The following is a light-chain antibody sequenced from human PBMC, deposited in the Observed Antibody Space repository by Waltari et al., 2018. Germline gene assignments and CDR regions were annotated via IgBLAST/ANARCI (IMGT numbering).Light chain of an antibody. Sequence: EIVLTQSPATLSLSPGERATLSCRASQSVSSSLAWYQQKPGQAPRLLIYGASSRATDIPDRFSGSGSGTDFTLTINSLEPEDVAVYFCQQYGDWPRTFGQGTKVEIK. CDR3: QQYGDWPRT. V-gene: IGKV3-15*01. CDR1: QSVSSS. CDR2: GAS. J-gene: IGKJ1*01.